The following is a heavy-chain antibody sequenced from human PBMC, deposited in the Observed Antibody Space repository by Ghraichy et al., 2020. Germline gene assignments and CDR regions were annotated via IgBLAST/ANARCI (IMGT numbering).Heavy chain of an antibody. CDR1: GFTFSDYY. Sequence: GGFLRLSCAASGFTFSDYYMSWIRQAPGKGLEWVSYISSSGSTIYYADSVKGRFTISRDNAKNSLYLQMNSLRAEDTAVYYCARDLSAVVITTILSYWGQGTLVTVSS. CDR3: ARDLSAVVITTILSY. J-gene: IGHJ4*02. CDR2: ISSSGSTI. V-gene: IGHV3-11*01. D-gene: IGHD3-22*01.